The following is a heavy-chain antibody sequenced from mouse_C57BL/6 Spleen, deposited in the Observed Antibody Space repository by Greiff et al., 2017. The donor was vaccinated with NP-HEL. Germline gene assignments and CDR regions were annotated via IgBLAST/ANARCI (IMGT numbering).Heavy chain of an antibody. CDR2: INYDGSST. V-gene: IGHV5-16*01. J-gene: IGHJ4*01. CDR1: GFTFSDYY. CDR3: AREGYGSSYVNYAMDY. D-gene: IGHD1-1*01. Sequence: EVNLVESEGGLVQPGSSMKLSCTASGFTFSDYYMAWVRQVPEKGLEWVANINYDGSSTYYLDSLKSRFIISRDNAKNILYLQMSSLKSEDTATYYCAREGYGSSYVNYAMDYWGQGTSVTVSS.